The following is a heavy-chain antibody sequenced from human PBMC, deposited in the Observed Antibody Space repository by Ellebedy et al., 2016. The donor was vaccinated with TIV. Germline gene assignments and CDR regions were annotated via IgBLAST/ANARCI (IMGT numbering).Heavy chain of an antibody. CDR2: IYSGGNT. CDR3: VKVIATSGWPYYFHY. CDR1: GFTVSNNY. D-gene: IGHD6-19*01. Sequence: PGGSLRLSCAASGFTVSNNYMSWFRQAPGKGLDWVSLIYSGGNTYYADSVKGRFTISRDNSQNSLYLQMSSLRAEDTAVYYCVKVIATSGWPYYFHYWGQGTLVTVSS. J-gene: IGHJ4*02. V-gene: IGHV3-66*01.